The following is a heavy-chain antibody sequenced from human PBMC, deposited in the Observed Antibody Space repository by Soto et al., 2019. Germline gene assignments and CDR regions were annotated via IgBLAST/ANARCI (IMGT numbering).Heavy chain of an antibody. CDR1: GFTVSSNY. J-gene: IGHJ4*02. D-gene: IGHD6-13*01. CDR3: ARTYSSSWGYYFDY. Sequence: EVQLVESGGGLVQPGGSLRLSCAASGFTVSSNYKSWVRQAPGKGLEWVSVIYSGGSTYYADSVKGRFTISRHNSKNTLYLQMNSLRAEDTAVYYCARTYSSSWGYYFDYWGQGTLVTVSS. V-gene: IGHV3-53*04. CDR2: IYSGGST.